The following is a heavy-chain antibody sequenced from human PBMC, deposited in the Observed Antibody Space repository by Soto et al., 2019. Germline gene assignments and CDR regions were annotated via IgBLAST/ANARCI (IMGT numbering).Heavy chain of an antibody. J-gene: IGHJ4*02. D-gene: IGHD1-26*01. CDR1: GYTFSSSW. CDR2: IYPGDSDT. Sequence: GESLKISCKGFGYTFSSSWIGWVRQMPGKGLEWMGIIYPGDSDTRYSPSFQGQVTISADKSISTAFLQWSSPKASDTAIYYCATFSGSYSRALDYWGQGTLVTVSS. V-gene: IGHV5-51*01. CDR3: ATFSGSYSRALDY.